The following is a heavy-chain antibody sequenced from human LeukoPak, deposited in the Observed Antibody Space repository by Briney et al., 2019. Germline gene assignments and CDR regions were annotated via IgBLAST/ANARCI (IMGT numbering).Heavy chain of an antibody. V-gene: IGHV3-23*01. Sequence: GGSLRLSCAASGFTFSSYAMSWVRQAPGKGLEWVSAISGSGGSTYYADSVRGRFTISRDNSKNTLYLQMNSLRAEDTAVYYCAKDPFQRFFHDAFDIWGQGTMVTVSS. J-gene: IGHJ3*02. CDR1: GFTFSSYA. D-gene: IGHD3-3*01. CDR2: ISGSGGST. CDR3: AKDPFQRFFHDAFDI.